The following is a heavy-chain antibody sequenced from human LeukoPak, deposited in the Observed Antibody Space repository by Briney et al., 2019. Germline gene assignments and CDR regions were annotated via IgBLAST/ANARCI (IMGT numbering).Heavy chain of an antibody. CDR3: ANDLEPTAAGQIDY. J-gene: IGHJ4*02. CDR2: ISGSGGST. CDR1: GFTFSSYA. Sequence: GGSLRLSCAASGFTFSSYAMSWVRQAPGKGLEWVSAISGSGGSTYYADSVKGRFTISRDNSKNTLYLQMNSLRAEDTAVYYCANDLEPTAAGQIDYWGQGTLVTVSS. D-gene: IGHD6-13*01. V-gene: IGHV3-23*01.